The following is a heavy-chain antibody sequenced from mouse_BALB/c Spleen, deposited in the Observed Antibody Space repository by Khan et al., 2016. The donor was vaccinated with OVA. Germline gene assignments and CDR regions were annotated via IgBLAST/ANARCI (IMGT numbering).Heavy chain of an antibody. Sequence: EVELVASGGGLVKPGGSLKLSCAASGFTFSSFAMSWVRQTPEKRLEWVATINSDGTYTYYPDSVKGRFTISRDNAKNTLYLQMNSLRSEDTAMYYCARHNFGPFAYWGQGTLVTGSA. CDR2: INSDGTYT. V-gene: IGHV5-9-3*01. D-gene: IGHD1-3*01. CDR1: GFTFSSFA. CDR3: ARHNFGPFAY. J-gene: IGHJ3*01.